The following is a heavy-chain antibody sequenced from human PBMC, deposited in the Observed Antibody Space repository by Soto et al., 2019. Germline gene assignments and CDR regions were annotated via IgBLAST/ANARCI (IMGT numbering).Heavy chain of an antibody. CDR3: ALGRGHNWNDYYFDY. Sequence: PSETLSLTCTVSGGSTSSTTYYWGWVRQSPGKGLEWIGSIYYGGSTYYNPSLKSRVTISVDTSKNQLSLKLRSVTAADTAVYYCALGRGHNWNDYYFDYWGQGTLVTVSS. CDR2: IYYGGST. V-gene: IGHV4-39*01. CDR1: GGSTSSTTYY. D-gene: IGHD1-20*01. J-gene: IGHJ4*02.